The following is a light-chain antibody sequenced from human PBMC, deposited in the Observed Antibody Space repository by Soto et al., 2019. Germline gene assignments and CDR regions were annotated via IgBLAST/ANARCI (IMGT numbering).Light chain of an antibody. CDR1: SSNIGSNP. V-gene: IGLV1-44*01. J-gene: IGLJ2*01. Sequence: QSVLTQSPSASGTPGQRVTISCSGSSSNIGSNPVHWYQQLPGSAPKLLIHNNHQRPAGVPDRFSASKSGTSASLAIGGLQSEDEADYYCASWHDSLSGVLFGGGTKVTVL. CDR2: NNH. CDR3: ASWHDSLSGVL.